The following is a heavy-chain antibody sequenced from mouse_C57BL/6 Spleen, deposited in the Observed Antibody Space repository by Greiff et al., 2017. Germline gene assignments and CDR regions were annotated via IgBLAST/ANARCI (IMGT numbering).Heavy chain of an antibody. Sequence: EVQLQQSGAELVKPGASVKLSCTASGFNIKDYYMNWVRQRTEKGLEWIGRIGPEAGETKSAPKLQGKATITADTSSNTAYLQLSSLTSEDTAFYYCSRNYGNYGYYAMDYWGQGTSVTVSS. CDR1: GFNIKDYY. J-gene: IGHJ4*01. D-gene: IGHD2-1*01. CDR3: SRNYGNYGYYAMDY. V-gene: IGHV14-2*01. CDR2: IGPEAGET.